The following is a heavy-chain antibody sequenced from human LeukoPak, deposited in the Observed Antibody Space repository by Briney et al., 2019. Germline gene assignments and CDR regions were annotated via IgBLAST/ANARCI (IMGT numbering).Heavy chain of an antibody. J-gene: IGHJ4*02. V-gene: IGHV1-2*02. CDR2: INPNSGGT. Sequence: ASVKVSCKASGYTFTGYYMHWVRQAPGQGLEWMGWINPNSGGTNYAQKFQGRVTMTRDTSISTAYMELSRLRSDDTAVYYCARDQGPYYYDSSGYYDYWGQGTLVTVSS. CDR3: ARDQGPYYYDSSGYYDY. CDR1: GYTFTGYY. D-gene: IGHD3-22*01.